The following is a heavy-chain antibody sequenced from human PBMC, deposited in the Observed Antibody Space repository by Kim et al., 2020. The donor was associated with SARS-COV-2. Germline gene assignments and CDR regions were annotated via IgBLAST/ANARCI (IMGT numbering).Heavy chain of an antibody. J-gene: IGHJ4*02. Sequence: GGSLRLSCTTSGFTFSNFDMSWVRQAPGKGLEWVSGITYTDMTTYYADSVKGRFTISRDNSKNTVYLQMNSLRAEDTAVYYCAKHYVRSHDYWGQGTLVTVSS. CDR2: ITYTDMTT. D-gene: IGHD3-10*02. V-gene: IGHV3-23*01. CDR1: GFTFSNFD. CDR3: AKHYVRSHDY.